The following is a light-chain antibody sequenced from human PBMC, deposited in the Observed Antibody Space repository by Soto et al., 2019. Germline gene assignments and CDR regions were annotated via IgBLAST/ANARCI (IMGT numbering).Light chain of an antibody. CDR2: EAS. CDR3: SLTNGATWV. Sequence: QSALTQPASVSGSPGQSITISCTGTNSDVGSHNFVSWYQQYPGKAPKLLIYEASKRPSGLSNRFSGSKSGNTASLTISGLQAEDEADYCCSLTNGATWVFGGGTKLTVL. CDR1: NSDVGSHNF. J-gene: IGLJ3*02. V-gene: IGLV2-23*01.